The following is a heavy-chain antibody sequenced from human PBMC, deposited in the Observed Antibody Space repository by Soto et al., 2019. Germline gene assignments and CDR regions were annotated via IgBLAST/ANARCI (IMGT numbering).Heavy chain of an antibody. CDR2: IYYSGNT. V-gene: IGHV4-59*01. Sequence: SETLSLTCTVSGGSISSYYWSWIRQSPGKGLEWIGCIYYSGNTNYNPSLKSRVTISVNTSKNQFSLRLTSVTAADTAVYYCSRAAVTHERYHYGMDVWGQGTTVTVSS. J-gene: IGHJ6*02. CDR3: SRAAVTHERYHYGMDV. CDR1: GGSISSYY. D-gene: IGHD4-17*01.